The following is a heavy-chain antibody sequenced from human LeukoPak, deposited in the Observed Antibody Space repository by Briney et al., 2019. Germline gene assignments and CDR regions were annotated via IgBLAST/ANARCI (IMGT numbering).Heavy chain of an antibody. CDR2: IYYSGST. D-gene: IGHD2-21*01. CDR1: GGPISSYY. Sequence: SETLSLTCTVSGGPISSYYWSWIRQPPGKGLEWIGYIYYSGSTNYNPSLKSRVTISVDTSKNQFSLKLSSVTAADTAVYYCARGLMIGAFDIWGQGTMVTVSS. V-gene: IGHV4-59*12. CDR3: ARGLMIGAFDI. J-gene: IGHJ3*02.